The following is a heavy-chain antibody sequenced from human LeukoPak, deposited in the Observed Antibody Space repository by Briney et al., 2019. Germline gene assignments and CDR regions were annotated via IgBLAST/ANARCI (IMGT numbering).Heavy chain of an antibody. V-gene: IGHV3-23*01. D-gene: IGHD6-6*01. CDR2: ISGNGSST. CDR3: AKVGGEYSSSDY. CDR1: GFIFSRNA. Sequence: GGSLRLSCAASGFIFSRNAVTWVRQAPGKGLEWVSGISGNGSSTYYADSVKGRFTISRDNSKNTLYLQMNSLRAEDTAVYYCAKVGGEYSSSDYWGQGTLVTVSS. J-gene: IGHJ4*02.